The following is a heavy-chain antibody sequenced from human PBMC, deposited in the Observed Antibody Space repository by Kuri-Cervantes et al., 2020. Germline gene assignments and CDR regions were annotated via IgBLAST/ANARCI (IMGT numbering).Heavy chain of an antibody. Sequence: GESLKISCAASGFTFSSYDMHWVRQAPGKGLEWVAVISYDGSNKYYADSVKGRFTISRDNSKNTLYLQMNSLRAEDTAVYYCARSNIAAAGTNFDYWGQGTLVTVSS. CDR1: GFTFSSYD. J-gene: IGHJ4*02. CDR3: ARSNIAAAGTNFDY. CDR2: ISYDGSNK. V-gene: IGHV3-30*03. D-gene: IGHD6-13*01.